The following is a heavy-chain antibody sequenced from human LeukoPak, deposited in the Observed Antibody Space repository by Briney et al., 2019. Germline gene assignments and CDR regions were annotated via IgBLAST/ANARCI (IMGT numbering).Heavy chain of an antibody. CDR2: ISGSGGGT. V-gene: IGHV3-23*01. CDR1: GFTFSSYG. J-gene: IGHJ3*02. CDR3: AKTSPRRSAFDI. Sequence: GGSLRLSCAAPGFTFSSYGMHWVRQAPGKGLEWVSAISGSGGGTYYADSVKGRFTISRGNSKNTLYLQMNSLRAEDTAVYYCAKTSPRRSAFDIWGQGTMVTVSS.